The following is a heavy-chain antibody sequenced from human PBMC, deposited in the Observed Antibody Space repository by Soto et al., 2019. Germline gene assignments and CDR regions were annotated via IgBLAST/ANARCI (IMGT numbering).Heavy chain of an antibody. J-gene: IGHJ2*01. CDR1: GGSISSGGYY. V-gene: IGHV4-31*03. D-gene: IGHD4-17*01. Sequence: QVQLQESGPGLVKPSQTLSLTCTVSGGSISSGGYYWSWIRQHPGKALEWIGYIYYRGSNYYNPPLKSRVTISVDTSKSQFSLKLSSVTAADTAVYYCAREDYGGRGEWYFDLWGRGTLVTVCS. CDR2: IYYRGSN. CDR3: AREDYGGRGEWYFDL.